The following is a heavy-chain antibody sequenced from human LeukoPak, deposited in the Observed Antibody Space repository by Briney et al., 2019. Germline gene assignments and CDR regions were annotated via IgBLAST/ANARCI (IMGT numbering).Heavy chain of an antibody. CDR3: ARAFVRYYDNWGAFDI. CDR1: GYTFTSYG. V-gene: IGHV1-18*01. CDR2: ISAYNGNT. Sequence: ASVKVSCKASGYTFTSYGISWVRQAPGQGREWMGWISAYNGNTNYAQKLQGRVTMTTDTSTSTAYMELRSLRSDDTAVYYCARAFVRYYDNWGAFDIWGQGTMVTVSS. J-gene: IGHJ3*02. D-gene: IGHD3-22*01.